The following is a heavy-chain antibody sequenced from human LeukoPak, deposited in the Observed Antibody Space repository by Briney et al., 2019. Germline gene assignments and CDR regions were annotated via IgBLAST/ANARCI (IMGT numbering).Heavy chain of an antibody. D-gene: IGHD6-13*01. CDR2: ISAYNGNT. Sequence: ASVKVSCKASGYTFTSHGISWVRQAPGQGLEWMGWISAYNGNTNYAQKFQGRVTMTTDTSTSTVYMELSSLRSEDTAVYYCATGEAYSSSWSLDYWGQGTLVTVSS. V-gene: IGHV1-18*01. CDR3: ATGEAYSSSWSLDY. CDR1: GYTFTSHG. J-gene: IGHJ4*02.